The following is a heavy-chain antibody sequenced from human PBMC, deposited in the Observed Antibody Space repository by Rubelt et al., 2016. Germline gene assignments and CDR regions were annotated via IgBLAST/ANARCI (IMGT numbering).Heavy chain of an antibody. CDR2: IYWDDDK. CDR3: AHRGMGIVLISAFDY. Sequence: QITLKESGPTLVKPTQTLTLTCTFSGFSLSTSGVGVGWIRQPPGKALEWLALIYWDDDKRYSPSLKSRLTITKDTSKNQVVLTMTNMDPVDTATYYCAHRGMGIVLISAFDYWGQGTLVTVSS. V-gene: IGHV2-5*02. D-gene: IGHD2-8*01. CDR1: GFSLSTSGVG. J-gene: IGHJ4*02.